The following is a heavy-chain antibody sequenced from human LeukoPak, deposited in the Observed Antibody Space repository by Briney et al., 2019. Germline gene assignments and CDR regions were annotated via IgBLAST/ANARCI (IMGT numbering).Heavy chain of an antibody. J-gene: IGHJ6*03. Sequence: GRSLRLSCAASGFTFSSYAMHWVRQAPGKGLEWVANIKQDGSEEYYVDSVKGRFTISRDNAKNSLYLQMNSLRAEDTAVYYCARVSSKATVRGLITKKNYYYYYMDVWGKGTTVTISS. CDR2: IKQDGSEE. D-gene: IGHD3-10*01. V-gene: IGHV3-7*01. CDR1: GFTFSSYA. CDR3: ARVSSKATVRGLITKKNYYYYYMDV.